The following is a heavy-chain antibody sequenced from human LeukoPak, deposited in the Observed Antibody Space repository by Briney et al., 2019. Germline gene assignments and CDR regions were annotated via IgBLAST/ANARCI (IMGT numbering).Heavy chain of an antibody. V-gene: IGHV1-2*02. CDR3: ARVGCIVVVPAAILEDY. Sequence: ASVKVSCKASGYTFTGYYMHWVRQAPGQGLEWMGWINPNSGGTNYAQKFQGRVTMTRDTSISTAYMELSRLRSDDTAVYYCARVGCIVVVPAAILEDYWGQGTLVTVSS. J-gene: IGHJ4*02. CDR1: GYTFTGYY. D-gene: IGHD2-2*02. CDR2: INPNSGGT.